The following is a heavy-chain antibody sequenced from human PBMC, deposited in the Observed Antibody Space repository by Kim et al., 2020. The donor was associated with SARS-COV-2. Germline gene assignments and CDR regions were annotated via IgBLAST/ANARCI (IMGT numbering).Heavy chain of an antibody. CDR3: ARGPQLFDP. Sequence: SETLSLTCAVYGGSFSGYYWSWIRQPPGKGLEWIGEINHSGSTNYNPSLKSRVTISVDTSKNQFSLKLSSVTAADTAVYYCARGPQLFDPWGQGTLVTVSS. V-gene: IGHV4-34*01. CDR2: INHSGST. CDR1: GGSFSGYY. J-gene: IGHJ5*02.